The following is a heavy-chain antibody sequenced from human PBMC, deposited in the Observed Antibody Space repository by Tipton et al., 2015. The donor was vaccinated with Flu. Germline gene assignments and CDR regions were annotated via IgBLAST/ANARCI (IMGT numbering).Heavy chain of an antibody. Sequence: TLSLTCAVYGRSFSGYYWNWIRQPPGKGLEWIGFSYYSGSTSYNPSLQSRVTISVDTSRNQFSLNLKSVTAADTAVYYCARDRGWPASLDYWGQGILVTVSS. CDR2: SYYSGST. CDR1: GRSFSGYY. D-gene: IGHD3-10*01. CDR3: ARDRGWPASLDY. J-gene: IGHJ4*02. V-gene: IGHV4-59*01.